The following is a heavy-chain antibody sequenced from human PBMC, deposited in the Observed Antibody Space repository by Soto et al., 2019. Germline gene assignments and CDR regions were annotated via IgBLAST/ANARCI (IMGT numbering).Heavy chain of an antibody. V-gene: IGHV3-23*01. CDR2: ISGSGGST. CDR3: AKDAFSPRGLDSSGYYGALYYYYGMDV. Sequence: GGSLRLSCAASGFTFSSYAMSWVRQAPGKGLEWVSAISGSGGSTYYADSVKGRFTISRDNSKKTMYLKMNRLREEDTAVYYSAKDAFSPRGLDSSGYYGALYYYYGMDVWGQGTTVTVSS. D-gene: IGHD3-22*01. CDR1: GFTFSSYA. J-gene: IGHJ6*02.